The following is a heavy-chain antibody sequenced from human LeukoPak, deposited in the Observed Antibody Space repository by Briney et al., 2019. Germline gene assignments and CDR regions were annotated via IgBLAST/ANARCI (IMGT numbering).Heavy chain of an antibody. V-gene: IGHV4-31*03. J-gene: IGHJ4*02. CDR1: GGSISSGGYY. CDR2: IYYSGST. D-gene: IGHD3-10*01. Sequence: SERMSLTCTVSGGSISSGGYYWSWIRQHPGKGLEWIGYIYYSGSTYYNPSLKSRVTISVDTSKNQFSLKLSSVTAADTAVYYCARFRGLTMVRGVIRQYYFDYWGQGTLVTVSS. CDR3: ARFRGLTMVRGVIRQYYFDY.